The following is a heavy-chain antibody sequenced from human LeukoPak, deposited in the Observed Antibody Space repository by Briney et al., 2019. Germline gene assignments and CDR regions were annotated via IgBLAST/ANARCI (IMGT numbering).Heavy chain of an antibody. CDR3: ATPVRIVGVSDAFDI. CDR2: LSYDGSNR. V-gene: IGHV3-30*03. Sequence: GGSLRLSCAASGFTLSTYGMHWVRQAAGKGLGWVAVLSYDGSNRYDADSVKGRFTISRDNTKNTLYLQMNSLRAEDTAVYYCATPVRIVGVSDAFDIWGQGTMVTVSS. CDR1: GFTLSTYG. D-gene: IGHD1-26*01. J-gene: IGHJ3*02.